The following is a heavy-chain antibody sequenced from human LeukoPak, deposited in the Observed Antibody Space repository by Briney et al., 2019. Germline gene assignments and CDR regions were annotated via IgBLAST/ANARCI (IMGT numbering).Heavy chain of an antibody. Sequence: SETLSLTCTVSGGSISSYYWSWIRQPPGKGLEWIGFIYHSGSTPYNPSLKSRVTISVDRSKSRFSLKLSSVTAADTAVYYCARGNWYFDLWGRGTLVTVSS. V-gene: IGHV4-59*12. J-gene: IGHJ2*01. CDR1: GGSISSYY. CDR2: IYHSGST. CDR3: ARGNWYFDL.